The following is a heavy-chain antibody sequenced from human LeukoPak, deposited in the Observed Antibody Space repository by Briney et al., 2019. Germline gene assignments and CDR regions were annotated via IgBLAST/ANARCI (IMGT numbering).Heavy chain of an antibody. CDR3: ARDHFGGYYYGMDV. CDR2: IYSGGST. D-gene: IGHD3-10*01. CDR1: GFIFSSYS. J-gene: IGHJ6*02. V-gene: IGHV3-53*01. Sequence: GGSLRLSCAASGFIFSSYSMAWVRQTPGKGLEWVSVIYSGGSTYYADSVKGRFTISRDSSKNTLYLQMNSLRAEDTAVYYCARDHFGGYYYGMDVWGQGTTVTVSS.